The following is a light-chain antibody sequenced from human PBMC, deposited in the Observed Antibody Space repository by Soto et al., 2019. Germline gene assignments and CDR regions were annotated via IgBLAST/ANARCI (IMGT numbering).Light chain of an antibody. CDR2: GVS. J-gene: IGLJ3*02. V-gene: IGLV2-14*01. CDR1: SSDVGGNDR. CDR3: SSHTNPHTVV. Sequence: QSVLTQPSCVSGSPGQSITISCTGTSSDVGGNDRVSWYQHHPGKDPKLLIYGVSLRPSGISDRFSGSKSGNTAHLSISGLESEDEADYYCSSHTNPHTVVFGGGTKLTVL.